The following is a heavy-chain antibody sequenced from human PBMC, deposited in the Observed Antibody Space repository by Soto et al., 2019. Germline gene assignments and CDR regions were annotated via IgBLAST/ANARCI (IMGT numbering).Heavy chain of an antibody. D-gene: IGHD3-10*01. CDR2: IFHDGTA. J-gene: IGHJ4*02. CDR3: ARLVYDTRLNYMYFDF. Sequence: PSERRSRTCAVGCVSLTSGNWSTWVRQTPQRGLEYIGEIFHDGTANYYPSFERRVAMSVDTSRNQFSLKLTSVTAADTAVYFCARLVYDTRLNYMYFDFWGRGTRGSV. V-gene: IGHV4-4*02. CDR1: CVSLTSGNW.